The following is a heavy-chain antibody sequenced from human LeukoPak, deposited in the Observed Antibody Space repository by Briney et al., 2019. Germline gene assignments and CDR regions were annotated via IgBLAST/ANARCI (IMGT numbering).Heavy chain of an antibody. Sequence: GGSLRLSCAASGFTFSTYAMSWVRQAPGKGLEWVSTIGGGGGGTYYADSVKGRFTISRDNSNNILYLQMNSLRTEDTAVYYCAKDRCSNGIGCYYYYMEVWGKGTTVTISS. J-gene: IGHJ6*03. CDR2: IGGGGGGT. CDR1: GFTFSTYA. D-gene: IGHD2-8*01. CDR3: AKDRCSNGIGCYYYYMEV. V-gene: IGHV3-23*01.